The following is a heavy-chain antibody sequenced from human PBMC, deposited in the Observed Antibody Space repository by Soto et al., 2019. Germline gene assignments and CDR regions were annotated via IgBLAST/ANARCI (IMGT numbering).Heavy chain of an antibody. CDR1: GCSISSSSYY. J-gene: IGHJ4*02. CDR2: IYYSGST. Sequence: PSETLSLTCTVSGCSISSSSYYWGWIRQPPGKGLEWIGSIYYSGSTYYNPSLKSRVTISVDTSKNQFSLKLSSVTAADTAVYYCARNYVAYYFDYWGQGTLVTVSS. CDR3: ARNYVAYYFDY. V-gene: IGHV4-39*01. D-gene: IGHD1-7*01.